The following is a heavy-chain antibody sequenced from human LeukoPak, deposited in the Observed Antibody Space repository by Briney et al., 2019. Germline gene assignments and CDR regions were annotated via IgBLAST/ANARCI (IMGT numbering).Heavy chain of an antibody. Sequence: ASVKVSCKASGYTFTSYGISWVRQAPGQGLEWMGWINPNSGGTNYAQKFQGRATMTRDTSISTAYMELSRLRSDDTAVYYCARRQGGDSSGYERFDYWGQGTLVTVSS. CDR3: ARRQGGDSSGYERFDY. J-gene: IGHJ4*02. CDR2: INPNSGGT. CDR1: GYTFTSYG. V-gene: IGHV1-2*02. D-gene: IGHD3-22*01.